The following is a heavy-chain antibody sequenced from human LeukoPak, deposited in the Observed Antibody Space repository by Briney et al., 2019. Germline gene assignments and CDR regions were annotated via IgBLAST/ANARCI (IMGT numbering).Heavy chain of an antibody. V-gene: IGHV4-34*01. Sequence: SQTLSLTCAVYGGSFSGYYWSWIRQPPGKGLEWIGEINHSGSTNYNPSLKSRVTISVDTSKNQFSLKLSSVTAADTAVYYCARDRQLVVGATSDYWGQGTLVTVSS. CDR2: INHSGST. J-gene: IGHJ4*02. CDR1: GGSFSGYY. D-gene: IGHD1-26*01. CDR3: ARDRQLVVGATSDY.